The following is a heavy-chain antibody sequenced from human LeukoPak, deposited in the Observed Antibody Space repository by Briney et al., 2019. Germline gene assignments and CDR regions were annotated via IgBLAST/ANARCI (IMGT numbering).Heavy chain of an antibody. Sequence: GGSLRLSCAASGFTSTNYAMNWVRQAPGKGLEWVSVLIGSSGSTDYADSVKGRFTISRVKSKNTLFLQMNSLRAEDTAIYFCAKGAYDYIEMGYFDSWGQGTLVTVSS. CDR2: LIGSSGST. J-gene: IGHJ4*02. D-gene: IGHD5-12*01. V-gene: IGHV3-23*01. CDR3: AKGAYDYIEMGYFDS. CDR1: GFTSTNYA.